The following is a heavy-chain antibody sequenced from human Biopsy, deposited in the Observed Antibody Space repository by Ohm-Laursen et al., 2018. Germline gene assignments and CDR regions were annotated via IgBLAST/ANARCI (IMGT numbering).Heavy chain of an antibody. CDR2: IYYSGST. Sequence: SDTLSLTCTVSGGSISSGGYYWSWLRQHPGKGLECIGNIYYSGSTYYNPSLKSLVDISLDTSKNQFFLKLNSLTAADTDVYYCASLGSGDYFPTFFDFWGQGALVTVSS. CDR3: ASLGSGDYFPTFFDF. CDR1: GGSISSGGYY. V-gene: IGHV4-31*01. J-gene: IGHJ4*02. D-gene: IGHD5-12*01.